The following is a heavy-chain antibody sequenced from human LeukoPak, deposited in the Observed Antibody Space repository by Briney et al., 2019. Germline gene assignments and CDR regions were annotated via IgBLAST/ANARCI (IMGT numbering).Heavy chain of an antibody. CDR3: AKGVLSPVIVPFDF. D-gene: IGHD2/OR15-2a*01. J-gene: IGHJ4*02. CDR1: GFTFSNYA. CDR2: ISTSGGST. Sequence: AGGSRRLSCAASGFTFSNYAVTWVRQAPGKGLEWVSAISTSGGSTFYADSVKGRFTISRDNSKNTVYLQMNSLRAEDTAVYYCAKGVLSPVIVPFDFWGQGTLVTVSS. V-gene: IGHV3-23*01.